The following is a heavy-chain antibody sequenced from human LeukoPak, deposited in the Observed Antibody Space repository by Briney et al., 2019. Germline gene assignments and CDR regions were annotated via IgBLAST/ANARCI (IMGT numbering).Heavy chain of an antibody. CDR1: GFTFSSYW. V-gene: IGHV3-23*01. J-gene: IGHJ4*02. D-gene: IGHD4-11*01. Sequence: PGGSLRLSCAASGFTFSSYWMTWVRQAPGKGLEWVSAISGSGGSTYYADSVKGRFTISRDNSKNTLYLQMNSLRAEDTAVYYCAKGRDYSNYWGADYWGQGTLVTVSS. CDR2: ISGSGGST. CDR3: AKGRDYSNYWGADY.